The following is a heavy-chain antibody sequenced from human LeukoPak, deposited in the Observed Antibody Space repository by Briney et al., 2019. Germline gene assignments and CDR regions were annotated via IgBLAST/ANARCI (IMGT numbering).Heavy chain of an antibody. J-gene: IGHJ4*02. V-gene: IGHV3-74*01. CDR2: IASDGSST. D-gene: IGHD4-23*01. CDR1: GFTFSSYW. CDR3: ARGRPHGNDY. Sequence: GGSLRLSCAASGFTFSSYWMNWVRQAPGKGLVWVSRIASDGSSTTYADSVKGRFNISRDNAKNTLYLQMNSLRVEDTAVYYCARGRPHGNDYWGQGTLVTVSS.